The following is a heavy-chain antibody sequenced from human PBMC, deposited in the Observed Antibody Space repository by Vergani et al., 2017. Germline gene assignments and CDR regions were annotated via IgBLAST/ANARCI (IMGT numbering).Heavy chain of an antibody. V-gene: IGHV5-51*01. CDR2: IYPGDSDT. CDR3: ARLCSTSCYDASYSTDDDAFDI. J-gene: IGHJ3*02. D-gene: IGHD2-2*01. Sequence: EVQLVQSGAEVKKPGESLKISCKGSGYSFTSYWIGWVRQMPGKGLEWMGIIYPGDSDTSYSPSFQGQVTISAGKSISTAYLQWSSLKASDPAMYYCARLCSTSCYDASYSTDDDAFDIWGQGTMVTVSS. CDR1: GYSFTSYW.